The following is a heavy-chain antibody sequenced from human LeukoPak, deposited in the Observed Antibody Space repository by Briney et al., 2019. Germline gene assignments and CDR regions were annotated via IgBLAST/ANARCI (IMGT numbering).Heavy chain of an antibody. CDR1: GFPFIDYS. Sequence: GGSLRLSCAASGFPFIDYSMNWVRQAPGKGLEWISYIGIDSGNTKYADSVKGRFTISGDSAKNSLYLQMNSLRVEDTAVYYCARDHNYAFYNWGQGTLVTVSS. D-gene: IGHD1-1*01. V-gene: IGHV3-48*04. CDR3: ARDHNYAFYN. CDR2: IGIDSGNT. J-gene: IGHJ4*02.